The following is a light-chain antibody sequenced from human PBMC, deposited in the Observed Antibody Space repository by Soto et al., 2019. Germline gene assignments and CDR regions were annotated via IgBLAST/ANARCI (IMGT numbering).Light chain of an antibody. CDR3: CSYTTSNTRQIV. J-gene: IGLJ1*01. CDR1: SSDVGGYNY. CDR2: DVS. V-gene: IGLV2-14*01. Sequence: QSALTQPASVSGSPGQSITISCTGTSSDVGGYNYVSWYQQHPGKAPKFMIYDVSNRPLGVSNRFSGSKSGYTASLTISGLQAEDEADYYCCSYTTSNTRQIVFGTGTKVTVL.